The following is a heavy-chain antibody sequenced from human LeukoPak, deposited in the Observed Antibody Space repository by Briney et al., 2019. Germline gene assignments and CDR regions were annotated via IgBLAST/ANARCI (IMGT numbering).Heavy chain of an antibody. D-gene: IGHD6-13*01. Sequence: SETLSLTCAVSGGSISSGGYSWSWIRQPPGKGLEWIGYIYYSGSTNYNPSLKSRVTISVDTSKNQFSLKLSSVTAADTAVYYCARGGAGYSSSWGAFDIWGQGTMVTVSS. J-gene: IGHJ3*02. CDR2: IYYSGST. CDR1: GGSISSGGYS. V-gene: IGHV4-61*08. CDR3: ARGGAGYSSSWGAFDI.